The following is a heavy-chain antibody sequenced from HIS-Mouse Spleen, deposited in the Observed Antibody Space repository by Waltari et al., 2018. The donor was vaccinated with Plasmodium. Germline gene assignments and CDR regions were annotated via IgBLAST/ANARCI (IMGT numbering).Heavy chain of an antibody. Sequence: QVQLVQSGAEGKRPGASVKVSCKASGYTFSSYGISWVRQAPGQGLEWMGWIEGYNVNTNSAQKVQGGVTMTTETSTRTAYMERRSLRSDDTAVYYCARLLPWVHGHFDYWGQGTLVTVSS. CDR1: GYTFSSYG. CDR2: IEGYNVNT. D-gene: IGHD1-26*01. J-gene: IGHJ4*02. CDR3: ARLLPWVHGHFDY. V-gene: IGHV1-18*01.